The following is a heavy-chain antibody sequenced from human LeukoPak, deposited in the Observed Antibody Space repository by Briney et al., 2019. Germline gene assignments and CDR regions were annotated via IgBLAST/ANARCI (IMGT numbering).Heavy chain of an antibody. V-gene: IGHV4-39*01. CDR2: IYYTGNT. CDR3: VKSGGYGLIDY. D-gene: IGHD1-26*01. J-gene: IGHJ4*02. Sequence: SETLSLTCAVSGASISGSGYYLGWIRQSPGKGLEWIGNIYYTGNTYYNASLQSRVTISIDTSENQLSLRLNSVTAADTAMYYCVKSGGYGLIDYWGPGTLVTVSS. CDR1: GASISGSGYY.